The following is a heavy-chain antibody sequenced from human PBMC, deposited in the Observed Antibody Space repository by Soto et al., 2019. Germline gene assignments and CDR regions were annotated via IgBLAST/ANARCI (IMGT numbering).Heavy chain of an antibody. Sequence: QVQLQESGPGLVKPSETLSLTCTVSGGSISSYYWSWIRQPPGKGLEWIGYIYYSGSTNYNPSLQSRVTISGDTSKNQFSLKLSSVTAADTAVYYCARAWGYYFDYWGQGTLVTVSS. V-gene: IGHV4-59*01. CDR2: IYYSGST. CDR3: ARAWGYYFDY. CDR1: GGSISSYY. J-gene: IGHJ4*02. D-gene: IGHD3-16*01.